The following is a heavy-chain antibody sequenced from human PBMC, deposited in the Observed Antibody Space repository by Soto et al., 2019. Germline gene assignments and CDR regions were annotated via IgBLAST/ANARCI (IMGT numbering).Heavy chain of an antibody. CDR3: AHRRAIAVVPGTIWIPDYHFYY. CDR2: LYWDDDK. CDR1: GFSFNTTGVG. V-gene: IGHV2-5*02. J-gene: IGHJ4*02. Sequence: QITLKESGPTLVKPTQTLTLTCTFSGFSFNTTGVGVVWIRQPPGKALEWLALLYWDDDKRYSPSLKSKLTTTQDTSKYQAVLTLANMDPVDPATYYCAHRRAIAVVPGTIWIPDYHFYYWGQGILVTVSS. D-gene: IGHD2-2*01.